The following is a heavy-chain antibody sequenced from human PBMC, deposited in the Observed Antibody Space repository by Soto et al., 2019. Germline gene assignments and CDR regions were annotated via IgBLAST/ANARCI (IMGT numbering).Heavy chain of an antibody. V-gene: IGHV1-18*01. J-gene: IGHJ4*02. CDR3: ARDPRWAWRVVAVTLDY. CDR1: GYTFTSYG. Sequence: ASVKVSCKASGYTFTSYGISWVRQAPGQGLEWMGWISAYNGNTNYAQKLQGRVTMTTDTSTSTAYMELRSLRSDDTAVYYCARDPRWAWRVVAVTLDYWGQGTLVTVSS. D-gene: IGHD2-15*01. CDR2: ISAYNGNT.